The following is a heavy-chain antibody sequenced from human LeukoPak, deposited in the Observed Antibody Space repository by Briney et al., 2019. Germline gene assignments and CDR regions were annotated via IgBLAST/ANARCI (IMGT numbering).Heavy chain of an antibody. D-gene: IGHD4-17*01. Sequence: PGGSLRLSCAVSGFTFSDYALIWVRQAPGKGLEWISAIRGTGGTTYYADSVKGRCTISRDNSRNSVYLQMNSLRAEDTALYFCGKDPNGDYVGAFDFWGPGTMVTVSS. V-gene: IGHV3-23*01. CDR1: GFTFSDYA. CDR3: GKDPNGDYVGAFDF. CDR2: IRGTGGTT. J-gene: IGHJ3*01.